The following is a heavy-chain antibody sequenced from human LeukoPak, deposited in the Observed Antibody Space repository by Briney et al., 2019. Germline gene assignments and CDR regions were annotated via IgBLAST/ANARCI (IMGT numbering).Heavy chain of an antibody. CDR1: GYTFTSYG. J-gene: IGHJ4*02. CDR2: ISAYNGNT. V-gene: IGHV1-18*01. D-gene: IGHD3-3*01. Sequence: ASVKVSCKASGYTFTSYGISWVRQAPGQGLEGMGWISAYNGNTNYAQKLQGRVTMTTDTSTSTAYMELRSLRSDDTAVYYCARGAVKFGVVIPFDYWGQGTLVTVSS. CDR3: ARGAVKFGVVIPFDY.